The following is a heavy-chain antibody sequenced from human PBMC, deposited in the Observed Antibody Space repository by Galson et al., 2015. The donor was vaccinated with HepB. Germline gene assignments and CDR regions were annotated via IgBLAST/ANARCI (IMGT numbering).Heavy chain of an antibody. Sequence: SVKVSCKASGYTFTSYGISWVRQAPGQGLEWMGWISAYNGNTNYAQKLQGRVTMTTDTSTSTAYMELRSLRSDDTAVYYCARDRKFMIVPPRRTFDIWGQGTMVTVSS. CDR3: ARDRKFMIVPPRRTFDI. V-gene: IGHV1-18*04. J-gene: IGHJ3*02. CDR2: ISAYNGNT. CDR1: GYTFTSYG. D-gene: IGHD3-22*01.